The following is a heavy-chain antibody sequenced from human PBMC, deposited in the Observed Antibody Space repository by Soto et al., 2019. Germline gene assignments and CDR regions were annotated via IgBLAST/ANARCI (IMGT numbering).Heavy chain of an antibody. CDR2: IIPIFGTA. Sequence: SVKGSCKASGGTFSSDAISWVRQAPGQGLEWMGGIIPIFGTANYAQKFQGRVTITADESTSTAYMELSSLRSEDMAVYYCARGRYSETSVTPFDYWGQGTLVTVSS. CDR1: GGTFSSDA. J-gene: IGHJ4*02. V-gene: IGHV1-69*13. CDR3: ARGRYSETSVTPFDY. D-gene: IGHD1-26*01.